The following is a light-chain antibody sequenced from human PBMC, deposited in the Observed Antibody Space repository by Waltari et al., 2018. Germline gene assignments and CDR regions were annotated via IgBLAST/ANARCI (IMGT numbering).Light chain of an antibody. CDR1: NLGSTR. Sequence: SYVLTQPPSVSVAPGTTARITCWGNNLGSTRVHVYQQKQGQAPVLVVYDDSDRPSGIPERFSGYNAGNKATLTISRVEAGDEADYYCQVWDSSSDHWVFGGGTKLTVL. V-gene: IGLV3-21*03. CDR2: DDS. J-gene: IGLJ3*02. CDR3: QVWDSSSDHWV.